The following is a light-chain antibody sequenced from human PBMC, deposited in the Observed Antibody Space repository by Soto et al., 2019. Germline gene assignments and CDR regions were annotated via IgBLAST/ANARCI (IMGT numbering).Light chain of an antibody. Sequence: EIVLTQSPGTLSLSPGERATLSCRASQSVSSSYLAWYQQKPGQAPRLLIYGASSRATGIPDRFSGSGSGTDFTLTISRLEPEDFAVYHCQQYGSLSWTFGQGTKWIS. V-gene: IGKV3-20*01. CDR3: QQYGSLSWT. CDR2: GAS. J-gene: IGKJ1*01. CDR1: QSVSSSY.